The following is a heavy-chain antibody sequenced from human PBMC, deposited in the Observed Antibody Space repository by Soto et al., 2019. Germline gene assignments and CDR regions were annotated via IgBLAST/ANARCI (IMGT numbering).Heavy chain of an antibody. CDR2: IYNSGST. CDR3: ARDPAP. J-gene: IGHJ5*02. CDR1: GGSISSGGYY. Sequence: QVQLQESGPGLVKASQTLSLTCTVSGGSISSGGYYWSWIRQHPGKGLEWIGYIYNSGSTYYNPARKSRVTLSADTSKNQFSRKLSSVTAADTAVYYCARDPAPWGQGTLVTVSS. V-gene: IGHV4-31*03.